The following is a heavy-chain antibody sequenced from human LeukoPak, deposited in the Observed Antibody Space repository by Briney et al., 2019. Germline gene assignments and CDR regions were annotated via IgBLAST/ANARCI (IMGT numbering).Heavy chain of an antibody. D-gene: IGHD3-22*01. Sequence: SETLSLTCTVSGGSISSGDYYWSWIRQPPGKGLEWIGEINHSGSTNYNPSLKSRVTISVDTSKNQFSLKLSSVTAADTAVYYCARGNYDSSGYYLGYYYYGMDVWGQGTTVTVSS. CDR3: ARGNYDSSGYYLGYYYYGMDV. CDR2: INHSGST. V-gene: IGHV4-39*07. J-gene: IGHJ6*02. CDR1: GGSISSGDYY.